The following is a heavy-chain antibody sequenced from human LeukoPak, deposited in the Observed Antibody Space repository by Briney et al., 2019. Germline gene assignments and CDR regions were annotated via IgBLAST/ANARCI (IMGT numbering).Heavy chain of an antibody. CDR2: IYYSGST. Sequence: SETLSLTCTVSGGSISSGGYYWSWIRQHPGKGLEWIGYIYYSGSTYYNPSLKSRVTISVDTSKNQFSLKLSSVTAADTAVYYCARPFPFNTRPRGMDVWGQGTTVTVSS. CDR3: ARPFPFNTRPRGMDV. J-gene: IGHJ6*02. CDR1: GGSISSGGYY. V-gene: IGHV4-31*03. D-gene: IGHD2-2*02.